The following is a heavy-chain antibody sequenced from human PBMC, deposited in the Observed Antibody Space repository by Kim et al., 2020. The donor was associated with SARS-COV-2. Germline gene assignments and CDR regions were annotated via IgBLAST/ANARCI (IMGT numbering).Heavy chain of an antibody. J-gene: IGHJ1*01. CDR3: ARQVGSDDYYDSSGYQTLQH. V-gene: IGHV1-46*01. CDR1: GYTFTSYY. Sequence: ASVKVSCKASGYTFTSYYMHWVRQAPGQGLEWMGIINPSGGSTSYAQKFQGRVTMTRDTSTSTVYMELSSLRSEDTAVHYCARQVGSDDYYDSSGYQTLQHWGQGTLVTVSS. CDR2: INPSGGST. D-gene: IGHD3-22*01.